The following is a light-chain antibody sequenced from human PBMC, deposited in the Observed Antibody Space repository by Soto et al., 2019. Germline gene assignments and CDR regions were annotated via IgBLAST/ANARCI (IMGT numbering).Light chain of an antibody. CDR2: AAS. V-gene: IGKV1-27*01. CDR1: QGITNY. CDR3: QTYNSVPLT. Sequence: DIQMTQSPSSLSASVGDTVTITCRASQGITNYLAWYQQKPGKVPKLLVYAASTLPSGVPSRFSGSGSGTDFTLTIDSLQPEDVATYYCQTYNSVPLTVGGGTKVEIK. J-gene: IGKJ4*02.